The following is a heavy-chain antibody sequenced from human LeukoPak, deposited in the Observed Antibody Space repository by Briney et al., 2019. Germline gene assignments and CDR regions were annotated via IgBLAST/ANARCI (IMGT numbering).Heavy chain of an antibody. D-gene: IGHD3-3*01. V-gene: IGHV4-61*01. CDR1: GGSVSSGSYY. CDR3: AGRTYYDFWRPKYYFDY. Sequence: SETLSLTCTVSGGSVSSGSYYWSWIRQPPGKGLEWIGYIYYSGSTNYNPSLKSRVTISVDTSKNQFSLKLSSVTAADTAVYYCAGRTYYDFWRPKYYFDYWGQGTLVTVSS. CDR2: IYYSGST. J-gene: IGHJ4*02.